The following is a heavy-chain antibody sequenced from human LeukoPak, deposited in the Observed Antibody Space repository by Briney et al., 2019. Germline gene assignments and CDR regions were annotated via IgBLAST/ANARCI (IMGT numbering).Heavy chain of an antibody. V-gene: IGHV4-59*01. CDR3: ARVEEGYGSGRRENYFYYYMDV. Sequence: SETLSLTCTVSGGSISSYYWSWIRQPPGKGLEWIGYIYNSGRTNNNPSLKSRVTISVDTSKNQFSLKLSSVTAADTAVYYCARVEEGYGSGRRENYFYYYMDVWGKGTTVTISS. D-gene: IGHD3-10*01. J-gene: IGHJ6*03. CDR2: IYNSGRT. CDR1: GGSISSYY.